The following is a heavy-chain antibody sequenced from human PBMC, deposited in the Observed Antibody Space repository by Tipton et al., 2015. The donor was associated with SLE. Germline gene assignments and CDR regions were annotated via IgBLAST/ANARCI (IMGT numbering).Heavy chain of an antibody. CDR1: GFNFRTYA. D-gene: IGHD2-15*01. J-gene: IGHJ6*03. CDR2: ISGSGGNT. Sequence: SLRLSCAASGFNFRTYAMSWVRQAPGKGLEWVSAISGSGGNTYYADSVKGRFTISRDNSKNTLYLQMNSLRAEDTAVYYCARRDIVVVVAAIGGAPYYMDVWGKGTTVTVSS. V-gene: IGHV3-23*01. CDR3: ARRDIVVVVAAIGGAPYYMDV.